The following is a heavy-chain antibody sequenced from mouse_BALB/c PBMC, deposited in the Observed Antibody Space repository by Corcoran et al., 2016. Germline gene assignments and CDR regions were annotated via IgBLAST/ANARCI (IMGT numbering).Heavy chain of an antibody. CDR1: GYSFTGYY. D-gene: IGHD2-1*01. V-gene: IGHV1-26*01. Sequence: EVQLHQSGPELVKPGASVKISCKASGYSFTGYYMHWVKQSHVKSLEWIGRINPYNGATSYNHNFKDKASLTVDKSSSTAYMELHSLTSEDSAVYYCASYYGNYGYFDVWGAGTTVTVSS. CDR3: ASYYGNYGYFDV. J-gene: IGHJ1*01. CDR2: INPYNGAT.